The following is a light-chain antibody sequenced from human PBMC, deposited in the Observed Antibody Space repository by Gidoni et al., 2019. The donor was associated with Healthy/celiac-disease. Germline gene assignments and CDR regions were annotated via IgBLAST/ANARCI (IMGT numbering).Light chain of an antibody. V-gene: IGKV1-8*01. CDR1: QGISSY. CDR2: AAS. Sequence: AIRMTQAPSSFSASTGDRVTITCRASQGISSYLAWYQQKTGKAPNLLIYAASTLQSGVPSRFSGSGSGTDFTLTIRCLHSEVFATYYCQQYYSYPTFGQGTRLEIK. CDR3: QQYYSYPT. J-gene: IGKJ5*01.